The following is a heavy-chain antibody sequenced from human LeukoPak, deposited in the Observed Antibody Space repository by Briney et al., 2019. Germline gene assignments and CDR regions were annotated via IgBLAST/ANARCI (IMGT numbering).Heavy chain of an antibody. CDR1: GFTFSTYW. CDR2: ISPDGSST. CDR3: TRDMTPVTSGYFQH. D-gene: IGHD4-17*01. J-gene: IGHJ1*01. Sequence: PGGSLRLSCAASGFTFSTYWMHWVRHAPGKGLVWVSRISPDGSSTSYADSVKGRFTISRDNAKNTLYLQMNSLGAEDTAVYYCTRDMTPVTSGYFQHWGQGTLVTVSS. V-gene: IGHV3-74*01.